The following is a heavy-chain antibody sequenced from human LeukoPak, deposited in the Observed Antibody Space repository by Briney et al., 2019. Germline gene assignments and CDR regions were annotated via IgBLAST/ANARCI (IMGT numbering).Heavy chain of an antibody. V-gene: IGHV3-7*03. Sequence: GGSLRLSCAASGIMFSSNWMNWVRLAPGKGLEWVANIKEDGTETYYVDSVKGRFTISRDNAKNSLYLQMNSLRVEDTAVYYCAKEGRSLQTYWGQGTLVTVSS. J-gene: IGHJ4*02. D-gene: IGHD5-24*01. CDR1: GIMFSSNW. CDR2: IKEDGTET. CDR3: AKEGRSLQTY.